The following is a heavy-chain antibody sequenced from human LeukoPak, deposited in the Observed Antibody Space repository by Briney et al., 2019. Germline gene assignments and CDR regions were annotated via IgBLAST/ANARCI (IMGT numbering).Heavy chain of an antibody. D-gene: IGHD3-22*01. V-gene: IGHV3-48*03. J-gene: IGHJ4*02. Sequence: QPGGTLRLSSAASGFTFSSYEMNWVRQATGKGLEWVSYISSSGSTIYYADSVKGRFTISRDNAKNSLYLQMNSLRAEDTAVYYCAAYYYDSSGYYYWGQGTLVTVSS. CDR2: ISSSGSTI. CDR1: GFTFSSYE. CDR3: AAYYYDSSGYYY.